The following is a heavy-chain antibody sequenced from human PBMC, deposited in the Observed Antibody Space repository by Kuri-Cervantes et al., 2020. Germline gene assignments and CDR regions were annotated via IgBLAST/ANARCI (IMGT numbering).Heavy chain of an antibody. CDR3: ARGRGLKWFGEFTPSTYYYGMDV. Sequence: WGSLRLSSAASGFTFSSYGMHWVRQAPGKGLEWVAVISYDGSNKYYADSVKGRFTISRDNSKNTLYLQMNSLRAEDTAVYYCARGRGLKWFGEFTPSTYYYGMDVWGQGTTVTVSS. J-gene: IGHJ6*01. D-gene: IGHD3-10*01. V-gene: IGHV3-30*03. CDR1: GFTFSSYG. CDR2: ISYDGSNK.